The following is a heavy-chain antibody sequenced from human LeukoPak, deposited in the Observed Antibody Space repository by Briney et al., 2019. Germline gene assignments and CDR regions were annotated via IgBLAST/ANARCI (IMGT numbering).Heavy chain of an antibody. J-gene: IGHJ6*02. D-gene: IGHD3-10*01. CDR1: GFTFSSYA. CDR2: ISGSGGSK. V-gene: IGHV3-23*01. Sequence: GGSLRLSCVASGFTFSSYAMNWVRQAPGKGLEWVSTISGSGGSKHYADSVEGRFTISRDNSKNTVYLQMNSLRAEDTAIYYCAKLTSASGAYGVDVWGQGTTVTVSS. CDR3: AKLTSASGAYGVDV.